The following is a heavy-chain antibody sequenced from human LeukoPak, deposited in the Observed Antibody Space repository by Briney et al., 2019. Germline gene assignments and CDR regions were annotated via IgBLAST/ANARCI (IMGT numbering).Heavy chain of an antibody. CDR2: SNDSGGT. CDR1: GGTFSGYY. Sequence: SETLSLTCAVYGGTFSGYYWSWIRQPPGKRLEWVGESNDSGGTNYNPSLKSRVTISVDKSKNQFSLKLSSVTAADTAVYYCARYDSSGYYDYWGQGTLVTVSS. CDR3: ARYDSSGYYDY. J-gene: IGHJ4*02. D-gene: IGHD3-22*01. V-gene: IGHV4-34*10.